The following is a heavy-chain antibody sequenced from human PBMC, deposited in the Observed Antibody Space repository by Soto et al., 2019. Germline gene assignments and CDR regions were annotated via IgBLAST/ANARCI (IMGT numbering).Heavy chain of an antibody. V-gene: IGHV3-23*01. CDR3: ANPWQLKPPFDC. J-gene: IGHJ4*02. CDR1: GLIFNNNA. CDR2: ISSSGATT. Sequence: PWESLRLSCAASGLIFNNNAMTLSRQAPLQGLEWVGTISSSGATTYYADSVKGRFTISRDNSKDTLYLLMCSLRVGDTGLYFCANPWQLKPPFDCWGQGALVTVSS. D-gene: IGHD1-1*01.